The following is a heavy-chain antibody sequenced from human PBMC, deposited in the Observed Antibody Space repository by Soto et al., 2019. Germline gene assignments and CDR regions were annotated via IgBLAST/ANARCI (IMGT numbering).Heavy chain of an antibody. V-gene: IGHV4-34*01. CDR1: GGSFSGYY. CDR3: ARRAVAGTYYYYGMDV. Sequence: SETLSLTCAVYGGSFSGYYWSWIRQPPGKGLEWIGEINHSGSTNYNPSLKSRVTISVDTSKNQFSLKLSSVTAADTAVYYCARRAVAGTYYYYGMDVWGQGTTVTVSS. D-gene: IGHD6-19*01. J-gene: IGHJ6*02. CDR2: INHSGST.